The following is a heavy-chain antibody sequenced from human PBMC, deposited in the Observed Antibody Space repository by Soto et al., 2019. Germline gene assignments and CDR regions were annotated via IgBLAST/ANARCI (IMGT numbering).Heavy chain of an antibody. Sequence: GGSLRLSCAASGFTFSSYGMHWVRQAPGKGLEWVAVISYDGSNKYYADSVKGRFTISRDNSKNTLYLQMNSLRAEDTAVCYCARAAGLDYWGREPWSPSPQ. V-gene: IGHV3-30*03. J-gene: IGHJ4*02. D-gene: IGHD6-13*01. CDR2: ISYDGSNK. CDR3: ARAAGLDY. CDR1: GFTFSSYG.